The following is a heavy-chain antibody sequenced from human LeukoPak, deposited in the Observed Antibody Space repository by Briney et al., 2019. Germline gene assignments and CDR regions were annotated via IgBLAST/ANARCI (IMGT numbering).Heavy chain of an antibody. J-gene: IGHJ4*02. Sequence: PGGSLRLSCATSGFTFIDYAMSWVRQAPGKGLEWVSSISNSGYTYYAVSVKGRFTVSRGSSNNTVYLQMNSLRAEDTAMYYCAKDIRAVGTSVFEYWGQGTLVSVSS. CDR1: GFTFIDYA. D-gene: IGHD3-10*01. CDR3: AKDIRAVGTSVFEY. CDR2: ISNSGYT. V-gene: IGHV3-23*01.